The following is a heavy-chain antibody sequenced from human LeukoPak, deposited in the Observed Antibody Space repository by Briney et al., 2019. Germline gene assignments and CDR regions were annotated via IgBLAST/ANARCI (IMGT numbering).Heavy chain of an antibody. CDR1: GGTFSSYA. Sequence: GASVKVSCKASGGTFSSYAISWVRQAPGQGLEWMGGIIPIFGTANYAQKFQGRVTITADESTSTAYMELSSLRSEDTAVYYCARALVSVPAAIRGVRQSYYYYMDVWGKGTTVTVSS. D-gene: IGHD2-2*02. J-gene: IGHJ6*03. CDR2: IIPIFGTA. V-gene: IGHV1-69*13. CDR3: ARALVSVPAAIRGVRQSYYYYMDV.